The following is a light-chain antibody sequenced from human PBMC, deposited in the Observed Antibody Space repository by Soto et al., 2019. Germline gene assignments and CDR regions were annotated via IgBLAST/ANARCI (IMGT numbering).Light chain of an antibody. Sequence: DIQMTQSPTSLSASVGDRVTITCRASQGIRHFVAWYQQKPGKAPKLLIYAASTLQSGVPSRFSGSGSGTEFTFTINSLQPEDAATYSCQKYSSVPVFGPGTKVEIK. CDR3: QKYSSVPV. V-gene: IGKV1-27*01. J-gene: IGKJ3*01. CDR2: AAS. CDR1: QGIRHF.